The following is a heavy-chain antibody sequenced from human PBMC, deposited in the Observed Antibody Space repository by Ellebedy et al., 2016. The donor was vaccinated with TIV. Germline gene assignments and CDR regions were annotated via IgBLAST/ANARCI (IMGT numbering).Heavy chain of an antibody. V-gene: IGHV3-7*01. Sequence: GESLKISCGSSGFSFRNYWMTWVRQAPGKGLEWVANIRQDGSEKFYVDSVKGRFTISRDNAKNPLYLQMNSLRAEDTAVYYCATDGSFGDYLSPTHAFVIWGQGTMVTVSS. CDR1: GFSFRNYW. J-gene: IGHJ3*02. CDR3: ATDGSFGDYLSPTHAFVI. CDR2: IRQDGSEK. D-gene: IGHD4-17*01.